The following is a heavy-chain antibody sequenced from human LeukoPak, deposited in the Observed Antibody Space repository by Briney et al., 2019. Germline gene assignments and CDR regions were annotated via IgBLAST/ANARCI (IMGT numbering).Heavy chain of an antibody. CDR3: AREILGAATALDL. V-gene: IGHV3-7*04. D-gene: IGHD1-26*01. CDR2: IKEDGSSK. J-gene: IGHJ5*02. Sequence: PGGSLRLSCAASGFTLGTFWMSWVRQAPGKGLEWVANIKEDGSSKNYVDSVKGRFTISRDNARNSLYLQMNSLRAEDTAVYYCAREILGAATALDLWGQGTQVTVSS. CDR1: GFTLGTFW.